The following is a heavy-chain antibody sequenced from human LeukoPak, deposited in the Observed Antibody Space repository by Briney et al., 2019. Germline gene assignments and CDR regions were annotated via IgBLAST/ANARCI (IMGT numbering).Heavy chain of an antibody. V-gene: IGHV3-53*01. CDR1: GFTVTSNS. CDR3: ATSQGPGNHWFDP. Sequence: GGSLRLSCAASGFTVTSNSMNWVRQAPGKGLEWASVISTGDEIHYAESVRGRFTISRDSSSNTLSLHMNSLRVEDTAIYYCATSQGPGNHWFDPWGQGTLVTVSS. J-gene: IGHJ5*02. CDR2: ISTGDEI.